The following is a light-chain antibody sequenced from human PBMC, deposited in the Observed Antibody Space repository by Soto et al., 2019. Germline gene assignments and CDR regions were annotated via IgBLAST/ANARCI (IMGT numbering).Light chain of an antibody. V-gene: IGKV3-20*01. CDR1: QSVTNNS. J-gene: IGKJ3*01. CDR3: QQYVTAFT. CDR2: GAS. Sequence: EIVFTQSPGTLSLSPGERATLSCRASQSVTNNSLAWYRQKPGQAPRLLIYGASSRATGTPDRFSGSGSGTDFTLTISRLEPEDFAVYYCQQYVTAFTFGPGTRVDIK.